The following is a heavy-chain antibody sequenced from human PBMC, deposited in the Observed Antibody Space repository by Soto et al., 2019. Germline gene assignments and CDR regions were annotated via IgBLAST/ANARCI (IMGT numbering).Heavy chain of an antibody. J-gene: IGHJ4*02. CDR1: GGTFSSYA. V-gene: IGHV1-69*01. CDR2: IIPIFGTA. CDR3: ARGRRELVSWSMGHDY. Sequence: QVQLVQSGAEVKKPGSSVKVSCKASGGTFSSYAISWVRQAPGQGLEWMGGIIPIFGTANYAQKFQGRVTINADQSTGTDYMELSSLRSEDTAVYYCARGRRELVSWSMGHDYLGQGTLVTVSS. D-gene: IGHD6-6*01.